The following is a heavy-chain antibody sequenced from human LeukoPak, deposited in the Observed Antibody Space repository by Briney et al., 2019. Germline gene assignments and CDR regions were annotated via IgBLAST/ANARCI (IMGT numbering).Heavy chain of an antibody. V-gene: IGHV4-39*01. CDR2: IYYSGIT. Sequence: TSETLSLTCTVSGDSINSRSYYWGWARQPPGKGLEWIGSIYYSGITSYNPSLESRVTISVDTSENQFSMRLISVTAADTAVYYCARHFPHMDYSGWKQGWFDPWGQGTLVTVSS. J-gene: IGHJ5*02. CDR3: ARHFPHMDYSGWKQGWFDP. CDR1: GDSINSRSYY. D-gene: IGHD6-19*01.